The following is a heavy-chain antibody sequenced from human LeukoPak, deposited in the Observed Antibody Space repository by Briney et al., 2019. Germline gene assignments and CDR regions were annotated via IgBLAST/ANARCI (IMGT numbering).Heavy chain of an antibody. V-gene: IGHV1-69*05. CDR3: ARDDAWNYGGYFDY. J-gene: IGHJ4*02. CDR1: GGTSSSYA. Sequence: ASVKVSCKASGGTSSSYAISWVRQAPGQGLEWMGRIIPIFGTANYAQKFQGRVTITTDESTSTAYMELSSLRSEDTAVYYCARDDAWNYGGYFDYWGQGTLVTVSS. CDR2: IIPIFGTA. D-gene: IGHD1-7*01.